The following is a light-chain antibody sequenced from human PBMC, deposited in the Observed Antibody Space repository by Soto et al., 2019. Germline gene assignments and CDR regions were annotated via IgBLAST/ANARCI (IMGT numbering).Light chain of an antibody. J-gene: IGLJ2*01. CDR3: QSYGGSLSGVL. CDR1: SSNIGAGYD. V-gene: IGLV1-40*01. Sequence: QSVLTQPPSVSGAPGQRVTISCTGSSSNIGAGYDVHWYLQLPGTAPKLLIYGNTNRPSGVPDRFSGSKSGTSASLAITGLQAEDEADYYCQSYGGSLSGVLFGGGTQLTVL. CDR2: GNT.